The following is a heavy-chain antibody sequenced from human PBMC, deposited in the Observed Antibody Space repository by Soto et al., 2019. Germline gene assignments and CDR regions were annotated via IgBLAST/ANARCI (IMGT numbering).Heavy chain of an antibody. CDR2: IRSGGSNE. V-gene: IGHV3-11*01. CDR3: ASGPLGAFDI. Sequence: QVQLVESGGGLVKPGGSLRLSCAASGFSFSGSYMSWIRQAPGKGLEWVSYIRSGGSNEYYAASVRGRFAISRDDAKNSLYLQLNSLRADDTAVYYCASGPLGAFDIWGQGTMVTVSS. J-gene: IGHJ3*02. CDR1: GFSFSGSY.